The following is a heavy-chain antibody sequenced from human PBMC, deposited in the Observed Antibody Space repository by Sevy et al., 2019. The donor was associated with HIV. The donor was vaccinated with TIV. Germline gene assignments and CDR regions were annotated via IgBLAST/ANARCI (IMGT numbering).Heavy chain of an antibody. V-gene: IGHV6-1*01. J-gene: IGHJ6*02. CDR3: ARDGLTYGGMDV. CDR2: TFYRSNWYN. Sequence: SQTLSLTSAISRDSVSSNNAAWNWIRQSPSRGLEWLGRTFYRSNWYNDYAVSMKGRITINPDTSKNQLSLQLTAATPEVTAVYYCARDGLTYGGMDVWGQGTTVTVSS. CDR1: RDSVSSNNAA. D-gene: IGHD1-20*01.